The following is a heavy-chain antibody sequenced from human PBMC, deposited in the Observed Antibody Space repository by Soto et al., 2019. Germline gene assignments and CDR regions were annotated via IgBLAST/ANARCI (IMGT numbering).Heavy chain of an antibody. J-gene: IGHJ4*02. D-gene: IGHD3-16*02. CDR3: ATAHHVRLGELSSFDY. V-gene: IGHV3-23*01. CDR1: GFTFSYYA. CDR2: ISASDITT. Sequence: GGSLRLSCAASGFTFSYYAMNWVRQAPGKGLEWVSAISASDITTYYADSVQGRFTISRDNSKNTLYLQLNSLRTDDTAVYYCATAHHVRLGELSSFDYWGQGTLVTVSS.